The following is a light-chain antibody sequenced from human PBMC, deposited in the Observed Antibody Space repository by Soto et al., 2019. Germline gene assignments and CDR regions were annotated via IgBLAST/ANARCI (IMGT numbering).Light chain of an antibody. V-gene: IGKV3-15*01. J-gene: IGKJ4*01. CDR3: QQDNDWPPLT. CDR2: GAS. CDR1: QSGSSN. Sequence: EIEMTQSPSTLSVSPGERATLSCRARQSGSSNVAWYQPKTGQTPRLLVYGASPRATGVPVRFSGRESGTEFNLTISSLQAEDFAVYYCQQDNDWPPLTFGGGTKVEIK.